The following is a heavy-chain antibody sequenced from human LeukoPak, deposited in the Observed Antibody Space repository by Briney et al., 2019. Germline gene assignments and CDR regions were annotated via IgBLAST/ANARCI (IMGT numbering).Heavy chain of an antibody. CDR1: GFIFSDYY. D-gene: IGHD1-1*01. V-gene: IGHV3-73*01. Sequence: PGGSLRLSCAASGFIFSDYYMTWVRQASGKGLEWVGRIRAKTNSYATVYGAAVKGRFTISRDDLNDTSYLQMSGLKTGDTAVYYCTRDKYNWNDASAFDIWGQGTTVTVSS. J-gene: IGHJ3*02. CDR3: TRDKYNWNDASAFDI. CDR2: IRAKTNSYAT.